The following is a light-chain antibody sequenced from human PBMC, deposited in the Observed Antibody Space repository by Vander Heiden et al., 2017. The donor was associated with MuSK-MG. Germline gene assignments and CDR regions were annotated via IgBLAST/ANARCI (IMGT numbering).Light chain of an antibody. CDR1: QSISSN. CDR3: QQNNSTPYT. Sequence: IQVTQAPASLSASVGDRVTISCRASQSISSNLTWYQQKPGKAPKLLIYAASSMHSGIPSRFSGSGSGTDFTLTISSLQPEDFATYYCQQNNSTPYTFGQGTKVEIK. V-gene: IGKV1-39*01. J-gene: IGKJ1*01. CDR2: AAS.